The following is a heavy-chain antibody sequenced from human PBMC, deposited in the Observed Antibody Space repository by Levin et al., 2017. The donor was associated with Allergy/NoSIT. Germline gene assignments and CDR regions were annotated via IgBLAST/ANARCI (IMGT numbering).Heavy chain of an antibody. CDR1: GGSISASRYY. J-gene: IGHJ5*02. D-gene: IGHD3-10*01. Sequence: SETLSLTCNVSGGSISASRYYWGWIRQPPGKGLEWIANVYYSGSTYYNPSLKSRVTISVDTSKNQFSLKLRSVTAADTAVNYCARHYGSGSYYNAPTGWFDPWGQGTLVTVFS. CDR2: VYYSGST. V-gene: IGHV4-39*07. CDR3: ARHYGSGSYYNAPTGWFDP.